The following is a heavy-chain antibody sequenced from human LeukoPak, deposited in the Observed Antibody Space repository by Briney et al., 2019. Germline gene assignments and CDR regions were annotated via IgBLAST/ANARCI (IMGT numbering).Heavy chain of an antibody. Sequence: GGSLRLSCAASGFTFSSYAMSWVRQAPGKGLEWVSAISGSGGSTYYADSVKGRFTISGDNSKNTLYLQMNSLRAEDTAVYYCAKDSSGWYGYFDYWGQGTLVTVSS. CDR1: GFTFSSYA. D-gene: IGHD6-19*01. CDR2: ISGSGGST. CDR3: AKDSSGWYGYFDY. J-gene: IGHJ4*02. V-gene: IGHV3-23*01.